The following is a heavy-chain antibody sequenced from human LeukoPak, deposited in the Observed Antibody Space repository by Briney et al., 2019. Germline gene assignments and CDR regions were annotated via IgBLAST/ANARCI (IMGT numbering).Heavy chain of an antibody. CDR1: GFTFNTYA. CDR2: ISASGGGT. J-gene: IGHJ4*02. Sequence: PGGSLRLSCAASGFTFNTYAMSWARQAPGKGLEWVSGISASGGGTYYADSVGGRFTVSRDDSKNTLYLQMNSLRAEATSIYYCAKLLNSSSSYWGQGTLVTVSS. CDR3: AKLLNSSSSY. V-gene: IGHV3-23*01. D-gene: IGHD6-6*01.